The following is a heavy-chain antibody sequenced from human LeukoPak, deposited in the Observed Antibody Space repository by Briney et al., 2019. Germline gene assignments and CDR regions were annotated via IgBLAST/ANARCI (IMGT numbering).Heavy chain of an antibody. CDR3: ARAPFYGSNSRGSFDP. Sequence: PSETLSLTCTVSGGSISTYYWNWIRQPPGKGLEWLGYVSYSGSTNYNPSLKSRVTISVDTSKNQFSLRLSSVTTADTAVYYCARAPFYGSNSRGSFDPWGQGTLVTVSS. V-gene: IGHV4-59*01. CDR2: VSYSGST. CDR1: GGSISTYY. D-gene: IGHD3-10*01. J-gene: IGHJ5*02.